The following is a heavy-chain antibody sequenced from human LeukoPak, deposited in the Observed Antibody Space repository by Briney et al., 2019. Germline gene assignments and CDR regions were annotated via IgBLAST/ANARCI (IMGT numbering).Heavy chain of an antibody. CDR1: GGSISSYY. CDR2: TYYGGDT. Sequence: PSETLSLTCTVSGGSISSYYWGWIRQPPGKGLEWIGNTYYGGDTYYNPSLKSRVTISVDTSKNQFPLEMNSVTAADTAVYYCAAAFDYWGQGILVTVSS. CDR3: AAAFDY. V-gene: IGHV4-39*01. J-gene: IGHJ4*02. D-gene: IGHD6-25*01.